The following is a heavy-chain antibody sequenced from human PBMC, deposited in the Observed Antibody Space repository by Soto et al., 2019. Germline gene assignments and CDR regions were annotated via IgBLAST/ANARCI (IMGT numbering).Heavy chain of an antibody. CDR3: ARDAAYSSSSSELGYDILTGYDFDY. Sequence: ASVKVSCKAFGYTFSSNYMHWVRQAPGQGLEWMGIINPSGGSTNYAQKFQGRVTMTRDTSTSTVYMELSSLRSEDTAVYYCARDAAYSSSSSELGYDILTGYDFDYWGQGTLVTVSS. V-gene: IGHV1-46*01. D-gene: IGHD3-9*01. CDR1: GYTFSSNY. J-gene: IGHJ4*02. CDR2: INPSGGST.